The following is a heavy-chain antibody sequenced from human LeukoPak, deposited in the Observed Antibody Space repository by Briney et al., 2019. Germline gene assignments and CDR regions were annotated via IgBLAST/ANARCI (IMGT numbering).Heavy chain of an antibody. J-gene: IGHJ3*02. CDR1: GYSISSSYY. V-gene: IGHV4-38-2*02. CDR3: ARAIVVVTFDAFDI. CDR2: IYYSGST. D-gene: IGHD3-22*01. Sequence: SETLSLTCTVSGYSISSSYYWGWIRQPPGKGLEWIGSIYYSGSTYYNPSLKSRVTISVDTSKNQFSLKLSSVTAADTAVYYCARAIVVVTFDAFDIWGQGTMDTVSS.